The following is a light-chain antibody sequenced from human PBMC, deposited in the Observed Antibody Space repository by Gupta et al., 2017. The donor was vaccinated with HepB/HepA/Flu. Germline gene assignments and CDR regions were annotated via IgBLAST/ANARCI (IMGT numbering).Light chain of an antibody. CDR3: LLYYGRAQLWV. Sequence: QILVIQEPSLTVSPGEPVTPPCSSSTGGVTSDYYQTWFQQKPGQAPRALIHSKSYKHSWTPARFSGSLLGGKAALTLSGVQPEDEADYYCLLYYGRAQLWVFGGGTKVTVL. CDR1: TGGVTSDYY. V-gene: IGLV7-43*01. CDR2: SKS. J-gene: IGLJ3*02.